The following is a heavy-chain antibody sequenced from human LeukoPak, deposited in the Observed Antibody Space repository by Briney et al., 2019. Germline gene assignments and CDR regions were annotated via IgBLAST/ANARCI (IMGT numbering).Heavy chain of an antibody. D-gene: IGHD3-16*02. CDR2: INHSGTT. Sequence: SETLSLTCAVYGGSFSGYSWSWIRQPPRKGLEWIGEINHSGTTNYNPSLKSRVTISVDTSKNQFSLKLSSVTAADTAVYYCARQYDYVWGSYRQYYFDYWGQGTLVTVSS. CDR3: ARQYDYVWGSYRQYYFDY. V-gene: IGHV4-34*01. J-gene: IGHJ4*02. CDR1: GGSFSGYS.